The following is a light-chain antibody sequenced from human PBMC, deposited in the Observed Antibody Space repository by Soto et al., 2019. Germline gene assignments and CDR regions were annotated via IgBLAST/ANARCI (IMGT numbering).Light chain of an antibody. CDR1: QPISTS. CDR2: AAS. J-gene: IGKJ4*01. V-gene: IGKV1-39*01. Sequence: DIQVTQSPSPLLATLGDRVIITSRASQPISTSLQWFQHKKGKAPKILIYAASSLPSGVPSRFSGSGSGTDFTLTISSLQPEDFKTYYCQQSYSNPLTFGGGTKVDIK. CDR3: QQSYSNPLT.